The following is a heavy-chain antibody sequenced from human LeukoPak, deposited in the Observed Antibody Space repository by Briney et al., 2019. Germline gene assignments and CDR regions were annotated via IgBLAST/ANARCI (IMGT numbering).Heavy chain of an antibody. D-gene: IGHD6-6*01. Sequence: GESLKISCKGSGYSFTSYWIGWVRQMPGKGLEWMGIIYPGDSDTRYSPSFQGQVTISADKSISTAYLQWSSLKASDTAMYYCARRAQLVLGGDAFDIWGQGTMVTVSS. CDR2: IYPGDSDT. CDR3: ARRAQLVLGGDAFDI. V-gene: IGHV5-51*01. J-gene: IGHJ3*02. CDR1: GYSFTSYW.